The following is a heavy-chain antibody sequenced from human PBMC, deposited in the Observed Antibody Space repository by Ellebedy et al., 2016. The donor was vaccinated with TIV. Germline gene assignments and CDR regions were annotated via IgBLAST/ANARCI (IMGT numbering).Heavy chain of an antibody. CDR1: GFTFSNYA. V-gene: IGHV3-23*01. D-gene: IGHD1-14*01. J-gene: IGHJ5*02. CDR3: AKGGFRNWFDP. CDR2: ISSDGADI. Sequence: GESLKISCAASGFTFSNYAISWVRQAPGKGLERVAAISSDGADIYYADSVKGRFTISRDTSKNTLYLHMNSLRVEDTAIYYCAKGGFRNWFDPWGQGTLVTVSS.